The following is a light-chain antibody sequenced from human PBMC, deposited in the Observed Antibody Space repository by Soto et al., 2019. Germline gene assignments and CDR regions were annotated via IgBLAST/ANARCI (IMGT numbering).Light chain of an antibody. Sequence: IELTQCPSSLSAAVGDRVTMACRASQSIRRYLNWYQTKTGKAPKLLIYAASSLQSGVPSRVSGSGHGTALPIPISRMKNEDFATHACPPYKGYSAAFGHGTKVDIK. CDR3: PPYKGYSAA. V-gene: IGKV1-39*01. CDR2: AAS. J-gene: IGKJ1*01. CDR1: QSIRRY.